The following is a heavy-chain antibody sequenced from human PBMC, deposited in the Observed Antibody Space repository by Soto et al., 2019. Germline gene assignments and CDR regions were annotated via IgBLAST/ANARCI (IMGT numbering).Heavy chain of an antibody. J-gene: IGHJ5*02. Sequence: QLQLQESGPGLVKPSETLSLTCTVSGGSISSSSYYWGWIRQPPGKGLEWIGSIYYSRSTYYNPSLKSRVTISVDTSQNQFSLKLSSVTAADTAVYYCARRGRYSSSFDPWGQGTLVTVSS. CDR2: IYYSRST. D-gene: IGHD6-13*01. CDR3: ARRGRYSSSFDP. CDR1: GGSISSSSYY. V-gene: IGHV4-39*01.